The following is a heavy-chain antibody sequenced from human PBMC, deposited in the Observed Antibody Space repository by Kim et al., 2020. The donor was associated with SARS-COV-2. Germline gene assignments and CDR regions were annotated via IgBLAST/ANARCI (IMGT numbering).Heavy chain of an antibody. V-gene: IGHV5-51*01. CDR2: IYPGDSDT. Sequence: GESLKISCKGSGYSFTSYWIGWVRQMPGKGLEWMGIIYPGDSDTRYSPSFQGQVTISADKSISTAYLQWSSLKASDTAMYYCAAPTYYYGSGSDYGMDVWGQGTTVTVSS. D-gene: IGHD3-10*01. CDR1: GYSFTSYW. J-gene: IGHJ6*02. CDR3: AAPTYYYGSGSDYGMDV.